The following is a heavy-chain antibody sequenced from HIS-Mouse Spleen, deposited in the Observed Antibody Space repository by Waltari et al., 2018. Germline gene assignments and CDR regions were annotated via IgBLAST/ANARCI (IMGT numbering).Heavy chain of an antibody. CDR3: ARIAEGYTSGWYAFDY. CDR1: GFSLSTSGMC. Sequence: QVTLRESGPALVKPTQTLTLTCTFSGFSLSTSGMCVSWIRQPPGKALEWLARIDWDDDKYYSTSLKTRLTISWDTSKNQVVLTMTNMDPLDTATYYCARIAEGYTSGWYAFDYWGQGTLVTVSS. J-gene: IGHJ4*02. V-gene: IGHV2-70*15. CDR2: IDWDDDK. D-gene: IGHD6-19*01.